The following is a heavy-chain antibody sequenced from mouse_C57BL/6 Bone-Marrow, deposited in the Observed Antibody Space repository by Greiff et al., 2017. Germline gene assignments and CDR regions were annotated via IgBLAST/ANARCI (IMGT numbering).Heavy chain of an antibody. CDR2: IRNNANGYPT. V-gene: IGHV7-3*01. J-gene: IGHJ1*03. CDR3: ARWDYGNFHWDFDV. D-gene: IGHD2-1*01. Sequence: KALEWLGFIRNNANGYPTAYSASVKGRFTISRDNSQSILYLQMNALRAEDSATYYCARWDYGNFHWDFDVWGTGTTVTVSS.